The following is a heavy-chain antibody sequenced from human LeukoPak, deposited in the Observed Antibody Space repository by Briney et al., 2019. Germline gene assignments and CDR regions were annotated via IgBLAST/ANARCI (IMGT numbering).Heavy chain of an antibody. V-gene: IGHV1-69*04. CDR2: IIPILGIA. J-gene: IGHJ6*02. D-gene: IGHD4-17*01. CDR1: GGTFSSYA. Sequence: SVKVSCKASGGTFSSYAISWVRQAPGQGLEWMGRIIPILGIANYAQKFQGRVTITADKSTSTAYMELSSLRSEDTAVYYCARDTTVTTRYYGMDVWAKGPRSPSP. CDR3: ARDTTVTTRYYGMDV.